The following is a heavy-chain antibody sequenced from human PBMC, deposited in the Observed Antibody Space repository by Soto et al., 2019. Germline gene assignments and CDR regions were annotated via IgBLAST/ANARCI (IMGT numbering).Heavy chain of an antibody. Sequence: GGSLRLSCAASGFTFGNYWMSWVRQAPGKGPEWVANIKQDVSERNYVDSVKGRFTISRDNAENSLYLQMNSLRVEDTGVYYCASARHIGPWGQGTLVTVSS. CDR3: ASARHIGP. V-gene: IGHV3-7*01. CDR1: GFTFGNYW. CDR2: IKQDVSER. J-gene: IGHJ5*02. D-gene: IGHD2-21*01.